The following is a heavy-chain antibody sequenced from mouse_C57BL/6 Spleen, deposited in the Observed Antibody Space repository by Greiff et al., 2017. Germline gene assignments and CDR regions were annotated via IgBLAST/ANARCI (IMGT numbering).Heavy chain of an antibody. CDR2: ISGGGGNT. CDR3: ARQVGAMDY. CDR1: GFTFSSYT. J-gene: IGHJ4*01. V-gene: IGHV5-9*01. D-gene: IGHD3-1*01. Sequence: EVMLVESGGGLVKPGGSLKLSCAASGFTFSSYTMSWVRQTPEKRLEWVATISGGGGNTYYPDSVKGRFTISRDNAKNTLYLQMSSLRSEDTALYYCARQVGAMDYGGQGTSVTVSS.